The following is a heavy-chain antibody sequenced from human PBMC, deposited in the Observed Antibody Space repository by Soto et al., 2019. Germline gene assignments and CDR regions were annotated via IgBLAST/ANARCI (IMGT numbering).Heavy chain of an antibody. J-gene: IGHJ6*02. V-gene: IGHV1-2*02. CDR1: GYTFSGYY. D-gene: IGHD5-12*01. CDR2: MNPKRGGT. CDR3: ARKGYIGNFGLDV. Sequence: QVQLVQSGAEVKMPGASVKVSCKASGYTFSGYYTHWVRQAPGQGLEWMGWMNPKRGGTYLAQKFQGRVTLTRDTSISTAYMEVNRLRYDDTAVYYCARKGYIGNFGLDVWGQGTTVTVSS.